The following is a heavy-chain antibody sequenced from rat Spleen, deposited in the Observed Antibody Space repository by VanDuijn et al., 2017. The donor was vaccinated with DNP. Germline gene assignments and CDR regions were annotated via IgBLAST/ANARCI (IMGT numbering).Heavy chain of an antibody. Sequence: EVQLVESGGGLVQPGRSLKLSCAASGFTFNDYYMAWVRQAPTKGLEWVAYISYDGGTTYYGDSVKGRFTISRDNAKSTLYLQMNSLRSEDMATYYCARERGGYFDYWGQGVMVTVSS. CDR2: ISYDGGTT. CDR1: GFTFNDYY. J-gene: IGHJ2*01. V-gene: IGHV5-22*01. D-gene: IGHD1-11*01. CDR3: ARERGGYFDY.